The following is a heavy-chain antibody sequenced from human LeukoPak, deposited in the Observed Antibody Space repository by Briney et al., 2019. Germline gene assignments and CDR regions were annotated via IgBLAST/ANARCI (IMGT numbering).Heavy chain of an antibody. J-gene: IGHJ4*02. Sequence: GGSLRLSCAASGFTFRSYAMSWVRQAPGKGLKWVSTISAGGGSTYFADSVKGRFTISRDNTENTLYLQMNSLRAEDTAVYYCAKRTDYSSTWYSFDYWGQGTLVTVSS. D-gene: IGHD6-13*01. CDR3: AKRTDYSSTWYSFDY. CDR2: ISAGGGST. V-gene: IGHV3-23*01. CDR1: GFTFRSYA.